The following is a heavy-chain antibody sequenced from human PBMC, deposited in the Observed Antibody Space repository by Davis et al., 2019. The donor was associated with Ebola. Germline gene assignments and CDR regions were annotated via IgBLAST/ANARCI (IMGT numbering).Heavy chain of an antibody. CDR2: ISSSGSTI. CDR3: AREEQWLVNYYYYGMDV. D-gene: IGHD6-19*01. Sequence: GESLKISCAASGFTVSTNYMSWIRQAPGKGLEWVSYISSSGSTIYYADSVKGRFTISRDNAKNSLYLQMNSLRAEDTAVYYCAREEQWLVNYYYYGMDVWGKGTTVTVSS. CDR1: GFTVSTNY. J-gene: IGHJ6*04. V-gene: IGHV3-11*01.